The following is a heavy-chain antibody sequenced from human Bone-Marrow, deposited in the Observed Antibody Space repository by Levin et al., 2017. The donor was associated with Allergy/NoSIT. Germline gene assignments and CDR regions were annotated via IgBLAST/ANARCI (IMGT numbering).Heavy chain of an antibody. Sequence: PGASVKVSCAASGFTFSSYTINWVRQAPGKGLEWVSAISISGGSTYYADSVKGRFTISRDNSKNTLYLQMNSLRAEDTAVYYCARPDYGSGSYGAFDRWGQGTMVTVSS. CDR3: ARPDYGSGSYGAFDR. CDR2: ISISGGST. CDR1: GFTFSSYT. V-gene: IGHV3-23*01. D-gene: IGHD3-10*01. J-gene: IGHJ3*02.